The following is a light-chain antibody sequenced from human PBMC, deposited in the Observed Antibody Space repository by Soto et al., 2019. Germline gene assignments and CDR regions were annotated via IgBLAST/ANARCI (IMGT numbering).Light chain of an antibody. CDR3: QQADSFPIT. J-gene: IGKJ4*01. CDR1: QDISSL. CDR2: GAS. Sequence: DIQMTQSPSSVSASIGDRVTITCRASQDISSLLAWYQQKPGKAPKLLIYGASTLQSGVPSRFSGSGSGTDFTLAISSLQPEDFATYFCQQADSFPITFGGGTKVEIK. V-gene: IGKV1D-12*01.